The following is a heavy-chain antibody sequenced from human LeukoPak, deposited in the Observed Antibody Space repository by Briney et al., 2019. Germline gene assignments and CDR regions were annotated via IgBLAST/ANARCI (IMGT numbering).Heavy chain of an antibody. Sequence: SETLSLTCTVSGGSISNYYWNWIRQPAGKGLEWIGRIYPSGSAQYNPSLKSRVAMSVDASKNQFSLKLASVTAADTAVYYCARDISSSWYGGGMDVWGQGTTVTVSS. V-gene: IGHV4-4*07. CDR3: ARDISSSWYGGGMDV. J-gene: IGHJ6*02. D-gene: IGHD6-13*01. CDR1: GGSISNYY. CDR2: IYPSGSA.